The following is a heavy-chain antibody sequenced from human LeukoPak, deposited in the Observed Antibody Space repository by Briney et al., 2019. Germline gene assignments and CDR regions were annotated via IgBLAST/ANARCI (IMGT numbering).Heavy chain of an antibody. CDR3: ARMNDYYDSSGYLPNYGMDV. CDR2: INPNSGGT. J-gene: IGHJ6*02. D-gene: IGHD3-22*01. Sequence: ASVKVSCKASGYTFTGYYMHWVRQAPGQGLEWMGWINPNSGGTNYAQKFQGRVTMTRDTSISTAYMELSRLRSDDTAVHYCARMNDYYDSSGYLPNYGMDVWGQGTTVTVSS. V-gene: IGHV1-2*02. CDR1: GYTFTGYY.